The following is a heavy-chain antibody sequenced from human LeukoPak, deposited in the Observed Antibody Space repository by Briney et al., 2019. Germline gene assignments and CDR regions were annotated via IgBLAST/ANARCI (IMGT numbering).Heavy chain of an antibody. CDR3: AREAPYNWNDDAFDI. CDR1: GGTFSSYA. CDR2: IIPIFGTA. J-gene: IGHJ3*02. D-gene: IGHD1-20*01. V-gene: IGHV1-69*05. Sequence: SVKVSCKASGGTFSSYAISWVRQAPGQGLEWMGRIIPIFGTANYAQKYQGRVTITTDESTSTAYMELSSLRSEDTAVYYCAREAPYNWNDDAFDIWGQGTMVTVSS.